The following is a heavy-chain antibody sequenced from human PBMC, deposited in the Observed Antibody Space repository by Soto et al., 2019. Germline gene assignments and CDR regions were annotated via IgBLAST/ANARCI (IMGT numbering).Heavy chain of an antibody. Sequence: GGSLRLSCAASGFTFSSYGMHWVRQAPGKGLEWVAVIWYDGSNKYYADSVKGRFTISRDNSKNTLYLQMNSLRAEDTAVYYCARDRSSSSSTTILYYYYGMDVWGQGTTVTVSS. V-gene: IGHV3-33*01. J-gene: IGHJ6*02. D-gene: IGHD6-13*01. CDR2: IWYDGSNK. CDR1: GFTFSSYG. CDR3: ARDRSSSSSTTILYYYYGMDV.